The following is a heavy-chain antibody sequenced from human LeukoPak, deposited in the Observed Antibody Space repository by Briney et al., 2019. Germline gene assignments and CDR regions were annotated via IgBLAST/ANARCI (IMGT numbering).Heavy chain of an antibody. D-gene: IGHD2-15*01. CDR2: IKEDGSEK. J-gene: IGHJ4*02. V-gene: IGHV3-7*01. CDR1: GFIFSTYT. CDR3: ARGGRKYFAY. Sequence: PGGSLRLSCAASGFIFSTYTMSWVRQAPGKGLEWVANIKEDGSEKYYLDSVKGRFTISRDNAKNSLYLQMNSLRDEDTAVYYCARGGRKYFAYWGQGTLVPVSS.